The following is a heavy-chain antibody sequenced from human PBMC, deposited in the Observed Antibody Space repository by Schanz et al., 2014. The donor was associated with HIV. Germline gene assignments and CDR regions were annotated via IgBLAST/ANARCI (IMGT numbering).Heavy chain of an antibody. D-gene: IGHD5-18*01. J-gene: IGHJ3*02. CDR3: SRWRFDTVIWWGDGFLI. Sequence: QVKLVQSGAEVKRPGSTVKVSCTASGGTLISTYGFSWARQAPGQGLEWMGGIIPIFGTANYGQKFQDRVTITADESTRTADRELNSRRTEDTAGYSCSRWRFDTVIWWGDGFLIGGRWTMVTVSS. V-gene: IGHV1-69*01. CDR1: GGTLISTYG. CDR2: IIPIFGTA.